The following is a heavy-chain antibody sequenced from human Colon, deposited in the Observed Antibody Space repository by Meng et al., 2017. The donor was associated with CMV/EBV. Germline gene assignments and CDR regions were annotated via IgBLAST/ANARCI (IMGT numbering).Heavy chain of an antibody. J-gene: IGHJ6*02. CDR3: VRDDNWYGMDV. CDR2: IIPIHDTT. Sequence: SSVTVSCKTIGGTFSSFAITWVRQAPGQGLEWMGGIIPIHDTTNYAQKFQGRVTVTTDESTSTVYMELSRLTSDDTAVYYCVRDDNWYGMDVWGQGTTVTVSS. D-gene: IGHD1-14*01. V-gene: IGHV1-69*05. CDR1: GGTFSSFA.